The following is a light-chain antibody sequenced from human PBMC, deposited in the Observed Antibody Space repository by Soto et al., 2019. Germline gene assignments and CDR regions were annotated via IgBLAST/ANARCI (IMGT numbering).Light chain of an antibody. J-gene: IGLJ3*02. CDR1: SSNIGAGYD. Sequence: QSVLTQPPSVSGAPGQRVTISCTGSSSNIGAGYDVHWYQQLPGTAPKLLIYGNSNRPSGVPDRFSGSKSGTSASLAITGLQAEDEADYYCQSYDSSLSGPWVFGGGTQLPS. V-gene: IGLV1-40*01. CDR2: GNS. CDR3: QSYDSSLSGPWV.